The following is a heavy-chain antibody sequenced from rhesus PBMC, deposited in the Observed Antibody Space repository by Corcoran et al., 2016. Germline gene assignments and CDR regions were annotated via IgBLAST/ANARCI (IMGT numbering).Heavy chain of an antibody. CDR1: GYTLHDHY. CDR2: VDPEEGEA. Sequence: EVQLVQSGAEVKKPGASGKISCKASGYTLHDHYLNWVRQAPGKGLEWMGRVDPEEGEANDAQKFQDRVTITADMSTDTAYMELSSLRSEDTAVYYCARGGWEVGYGLDSWGQGVVVTVSS. D-gene: IGHD1-44*02. CDR3: ARGGWEVGYGLDS. V-gene: IGHV1-111*02. J-gene: IGHJ6*01.